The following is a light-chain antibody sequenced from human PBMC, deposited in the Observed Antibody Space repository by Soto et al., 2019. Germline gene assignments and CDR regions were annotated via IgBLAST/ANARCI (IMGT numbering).Light chain of an antibody. CDR1: QSISIN. Sequence: EMVLTRSPGSLSVSLGESATLSCRASQSISINLVWYQHKPGQAPRLLIHGASTRATGIPARISGSGSGTEFTLTISSLQSEDFAVYYCQQYRNWPRTFGQGTKVDIK. J-gene: IGKJ1*01. V-gene: IGKV3D-15*01. CDR2: GAS. CDR3: QQYRNWPRT.